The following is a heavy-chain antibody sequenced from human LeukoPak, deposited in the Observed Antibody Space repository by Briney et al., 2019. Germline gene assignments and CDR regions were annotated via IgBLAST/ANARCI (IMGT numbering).Heavy chain of an antibody. V-gene: IGHV3-48*02. CDR3: ARVAAGYSVNYFDY. CDR1: EFAFSTYN. CDR2: ISTGSSST. J-gene: IGHJ4*02. D-gene: IGHD4-23*01. Sequence: GGSLRLSCAASEFAFSTYNMNWVRQAPGKGLEWVSYISTGSSSTYYADSVKGRFTISRDNVENSLYLQMNSLRDEDTAVYYCARVAAGYSVNYFDYWGQGTLVTVSS.